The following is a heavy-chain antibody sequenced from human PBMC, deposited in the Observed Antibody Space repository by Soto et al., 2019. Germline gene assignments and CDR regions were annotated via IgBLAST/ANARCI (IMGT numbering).Heavy chain of an antibody. CDR3: ARQGITMILVVITDNWFDP. V-gene: IGHV4-39*01. D-gene: IGHD3-22*01. J-gene: IGHJ5*02. Sequence: QLQLQESGPGLVKPSETLSLTCTVSGDSISNDNYYWGWIRQPPGKGLEWIGSSYYSGTTYYNPALKSRLTMSVDTSKNEFSLKLTSVTAADTAIYYCARQGITMILVVITDNWFDPWGQGTLVTVSS. CDR2: SYYSGTT. CDR1: GDSISNDNYY.